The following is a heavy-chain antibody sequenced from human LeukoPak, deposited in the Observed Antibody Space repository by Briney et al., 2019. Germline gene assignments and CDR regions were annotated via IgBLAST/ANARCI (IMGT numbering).Heavy chain of an antibody. CDR2: IYYSGST. CDR3: ARLGTADDAFDL. V-gene: IGHV4-59*12. CDR1: GGSISSYY. J-gene: IGHJ3*01. Sequence: SVTLSLTCTVSGGSISSYYWSWIRQPPGKGLEWIGYIYYSGSTNYNPSLKSRVTISVDMSKNQFSLKLSSVTAADTAVYYCARLGTADDAFDLWGQGTMVTVSS.